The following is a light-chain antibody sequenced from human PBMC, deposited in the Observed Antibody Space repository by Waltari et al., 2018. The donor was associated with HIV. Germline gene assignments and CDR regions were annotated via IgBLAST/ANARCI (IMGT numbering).Light chain of an antibody. CDR3: AVGDDTLKGL. V-gene: IGLV1-44*01. J-gene: IGLJ2*01. CDR1: SSNIGKNI. Sequence: QSMLAQPPSVSGTPGQRVIISCSGGSSNIGKNIVNWYQQFPGTAPNLVIYGDIQPPSGVPYRFSGSKSGTSASLAISGLQSEDEADYYCAVGDDTLKGLFGGGTKLTV. CDR2: GDI.